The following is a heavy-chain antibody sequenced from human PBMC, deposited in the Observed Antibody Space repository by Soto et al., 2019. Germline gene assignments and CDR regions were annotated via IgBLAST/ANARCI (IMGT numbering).Heavy chain of an antibody. Sequence: GGSLRLSCAASGFTFSRYWMHWVRQAPGEGLVWVSRINSDGTSTTYADSVKGRFTISRDNAKNTLYLQMNSLRAEDTAVYYCVRSVFDTWNYWGQGTLVTVSS. J-gene: IGHJ4*02. CDR3: VRSVFDTWNY. V-gene: IGHV3-74*01. D-gene: IGHD5-18*01. CDR1: GFTFSRYW. CDR2: INSDGTST.